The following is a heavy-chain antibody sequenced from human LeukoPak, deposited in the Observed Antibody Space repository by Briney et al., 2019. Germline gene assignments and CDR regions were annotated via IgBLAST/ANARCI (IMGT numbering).Heavy chain of an antibody. V-gene: IGHV4-59*01. CDR2: IYYSGST. CDR3: ARDPRSRYSSGGGWFDP. Sequence: ASETLSLTCTVSGGSISSYYWSWIRQPPGKGLEWIGYIYYSGSTNYNPSLKSRVTISVDTSKNQFSLKLSSVTAADTAVYYCARDPRSRYSSGGGWFDPWGQGTLVTVSS. CDR1: GGSISSYY. D-gene: IGHD6-19*01. J-gene: IGHJ5*02.